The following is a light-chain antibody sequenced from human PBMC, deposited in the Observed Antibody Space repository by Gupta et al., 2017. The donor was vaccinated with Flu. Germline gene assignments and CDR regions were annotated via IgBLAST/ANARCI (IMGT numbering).Light chain of an antibody. J-gene: IGLJ3*02. Sequence: ASTSAPSRPAAYQHTPGQAPPTLMSGTTARATGVPDRFSGSILGNKAALTIAGAQADDESDYYCALYMGSGISVFGGGTKLTVL. V-gene: IGLV8-61*01. CDR2: GTT. CDR1: ASTSAPSR. CDR3: ALYMGSGISV.